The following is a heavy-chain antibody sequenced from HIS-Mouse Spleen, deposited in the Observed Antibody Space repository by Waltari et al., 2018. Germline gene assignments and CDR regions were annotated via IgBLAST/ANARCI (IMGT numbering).Heavy chain of an antibody. CDR1: GFTFSRYG. CDR2: ISYDGSNK. V-gene: IGHV3-30*18. Sequence: QVQLVESGGGVVQPGGSLRLPWSVSGFTFSRYGMPWVRQAPGKGLEWVAVISYDGSNKYYADSVKGRFTISRDNSKNTLYLQMNSLRAEDTAVYYCAKVNSGSYYFDYWGQGTLVTVSS. D-gene: IGHD1-26*01. CDR3: AKVNSGSYYFDY. J-gene: IGHJ4*02.